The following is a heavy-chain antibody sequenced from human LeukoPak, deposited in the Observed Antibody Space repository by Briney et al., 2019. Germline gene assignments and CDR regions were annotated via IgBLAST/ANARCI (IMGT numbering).Heavy chain of an antibody. CDR2: ISAYNGNT. D-gene: IGHD6-19*01. Sequence: ASVKVSCKASGYTFTSYGISWVRQAPGQGLEWMGWISAYNGNTNYAQKLQGRVTMTTDTSTSTAYMELRSLRSDDTAVYYCARINPGEWLDPVDYWGQGTLVTVSS. CDR1: GYTFTSYG. V-gene: IGHV1-18*01. CDR3: ARINPGEWLDPVDY. J-gene: IGHJ4*02.